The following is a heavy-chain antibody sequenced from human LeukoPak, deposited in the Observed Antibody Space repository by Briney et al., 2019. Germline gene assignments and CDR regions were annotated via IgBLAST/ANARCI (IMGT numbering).Heavy chain of an antibody. CDR3: AKDLSLHYGSGSLPEY. V-gene: IGHV3-30*18. D-gene: IGHD3-10*01. J-gene: IGHJ4*02. Sequence: GRSLRLSCAASGFTFSSYGMHWVRQAPGKGLEWVAVISYDGSNKYYADSVKGRFTISRDNSKNTLYLQMNSLRAEDTAVYYCAKDLSLHYGSGSLPEYWGEGTLVTVSS. CDR1: GFTFSSYG. CDR2: ISYDGSNK.